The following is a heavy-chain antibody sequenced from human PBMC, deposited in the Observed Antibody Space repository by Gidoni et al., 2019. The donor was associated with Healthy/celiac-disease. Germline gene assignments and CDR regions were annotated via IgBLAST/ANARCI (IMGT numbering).Heavy chain of an antibody. CDR3: ARGNYDFWSGYWDPLYYYGMDV. Sequence: QVQLQESGPGLVKPSETLSLTCTVSGGSISSYYWRWIRQPPGKGLEWIGYIYYSGSTNYNPSLKSRVTISVDTSKNQFSLKLSSVTAADTAVYYCARGNYDFWSGYWDPLYYYGMDVWGQGTTVTVSS. CDR1: GGSISSYY. J-gene: IGHJ6*02. CDR2: IYYSGST. V-gene: IGHV4-59*01. D-gene: IGHD3-3*01.